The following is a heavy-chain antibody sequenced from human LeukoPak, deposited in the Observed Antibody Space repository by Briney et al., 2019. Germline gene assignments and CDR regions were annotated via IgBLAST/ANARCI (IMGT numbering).Heavy chain of an antibody. CDR3: ARENFGVVIGYYFDY. D-gene: IGHD3-3*01. CDR1: GFTFSLYD. V-gene: IGHV3-23*01. CDR2: IDRGVGST. Sequence: GGSLRLSCAASGFTFSLYDMSWVRQAPGKGLECVSAIDRGVGSTYYADSVKGRFTISRDNAKNSLYLQMNSLRAEDTAVYYCARENFGVVIGYYFDYWGQGTLVTVSS. J-gene: IGHJ4*02.